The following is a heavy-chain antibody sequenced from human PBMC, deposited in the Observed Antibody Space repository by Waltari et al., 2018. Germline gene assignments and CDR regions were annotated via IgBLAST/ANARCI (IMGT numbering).Heavy chain of an antibody. CDR3: ARGHEYYFDY. CDR2: IYYSGST. Sequence: QVQLQESGPGLVKPSETLSLTCAVSGYSISSGGYYWSWIRQHPGKGLEWIGYIYYSGSTYYNPSLKSRVTISVDTSKNQFSLKLSSVTAADTAVYYCARGHEYYFDYWGQGTLVTVSS. CDR1: GYSISSGGYY. V-gene: IGHV4-31*11. J-gene: IGHJ4*02.